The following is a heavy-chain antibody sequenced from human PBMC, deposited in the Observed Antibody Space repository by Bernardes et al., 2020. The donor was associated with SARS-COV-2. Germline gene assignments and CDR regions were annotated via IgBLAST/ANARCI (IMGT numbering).Heavy chain of an antibody. CDR1: GFIFSSAW. V-gene: IGHV3-15*01. D-gene: IGHD3-10*01. Sequence: GGSLRLSCVLSGFIFSSAWMNWVRQAPGKGLEWVAQIKSRKNGGTSDYAAPVGGRFTISRDDSKDILYLQMDSLKTEDTAVYYCGTGHAGTWHDGSWGKGTLVAVS. CDR3: GTGHAGTWHDGS. J-gene: IGHJ5*02. CDR2: IKSRKNGGTS.